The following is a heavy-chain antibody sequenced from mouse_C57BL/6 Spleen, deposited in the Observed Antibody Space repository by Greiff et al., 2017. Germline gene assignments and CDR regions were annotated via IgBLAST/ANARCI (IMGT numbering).Heavy chain of an antibody. CDR1: GFTFSSYA. V-gene: IGHV5-9-1*02. J-gene: IGHJ2*01. D-gene: IGHD2-3*01. CDR2: ISSGGEYI. CDR3: TRDDAYFDY. Sequence: EVKLVESGEGLVKPGGSLKLSCAASGFTFSSYAMSWVRQTPEKRLEWVAYISSGGEYIYYADTVKGRFTISRDNARNTLYLQMSSLKSEDTAMYYCTRDDAYFDYWGQGNTRTGSS.